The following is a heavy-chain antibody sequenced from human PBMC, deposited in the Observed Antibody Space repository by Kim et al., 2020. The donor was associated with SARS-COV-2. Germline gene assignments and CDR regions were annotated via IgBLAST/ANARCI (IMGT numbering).Heavy chain of an antibody. V-gene: IGHV3-49*04. CDR3: TAYCGGDCPWDY. CDR1: GFTFGDYA. Sequence: GGSLRLSCTASGFTFGDYAMSWVRQAPGKGLEWVGFIRSKAYGGTTEYAASVKGRFTISRDDSKSIAYLQMNSLKTEDTAVYYCTAYCGGDCPWDYWGQGTLVTVSS. J-gene: IGHJ4*02. D-gene: IGHD2-21*02. CDR2: IRSKAYGGTT.